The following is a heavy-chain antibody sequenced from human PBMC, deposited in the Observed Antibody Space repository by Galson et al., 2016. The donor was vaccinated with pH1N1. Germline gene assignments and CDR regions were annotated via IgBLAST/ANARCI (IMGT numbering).Heavy chain of an antibody. CDR3: ARRGSSTSHYYYGMDV. D-gene: IGHD2-2*01. CDR1: GYTFTDYY. V-gene: IGHV1-2*02. Sequence: SVKVSCKASGYTFTDYYMHWVRQAPGQGLEWMGWINPNSGGTKYAQKCQGRVTMTRDTPISTAYMGLSRLRSDDTAVYYCARRGSSTSHYYYGMDVWGQGTTVTVSS. CDR2: INPNSGGT. J-gene: IGHJ6*02.